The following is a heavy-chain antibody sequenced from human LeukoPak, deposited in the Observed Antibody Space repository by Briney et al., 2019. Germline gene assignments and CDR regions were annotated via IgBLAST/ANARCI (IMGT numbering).Heavy chain of an antibody. Sequence: STNNNSSLKSRVTMSVNTSKNQFSLKLSSVTAADTAVYYCARAITMIVDAFDTWGQGTMVTVSS. D-gene: IGHD3-22*01. CDR2: ST. CDR3: ARAITMIVDAFDT. J-gene: IGHJ3*02. V-gene: IGHV4-34*01.